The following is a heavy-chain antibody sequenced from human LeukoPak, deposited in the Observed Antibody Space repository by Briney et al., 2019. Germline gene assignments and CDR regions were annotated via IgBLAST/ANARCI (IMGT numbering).Heavy chain of an antibody. Sequence: PSETLSLTCTVSGGSISSSSYYWGWIRQPPGKGLEWIGSIYCSGSTYYNPSLKSRVTISVDTSKNQFSLKLSSVTAADTAVYYCARHEGLAARLIVGGDDAFDIWGQGTMVTVSS. D-gene: IGHD6-6*01. J-gene: IGHJ3*02. CDR3: ARHEGLAARLIVGGDDAFDI. V-gene: IGHV4-39*01. CDR1: GGSISSSSYY. CDR2: IYCSGST.